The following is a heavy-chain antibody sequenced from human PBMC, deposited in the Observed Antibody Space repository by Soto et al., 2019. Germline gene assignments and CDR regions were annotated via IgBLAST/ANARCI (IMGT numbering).Heavy chain of an antibody. CDR2: IYYSGST. CDR1: GGSIRSGSHY. CDR3: AREGGDGIDY. D-gene: IGHD3-16*01. V-gene: IGHV4-31*03. Sequence: KSSETLSLTCTVSGGSIRSGSHYWSWIRQHPGKGLEWIGYIYYSGSTYYNPSLKSRITISISTSKNQFSLKLTSVTAADTAVYYCAREGGDGIDYWGQGTLVTVSS. J-gene: IGHJ4*02.